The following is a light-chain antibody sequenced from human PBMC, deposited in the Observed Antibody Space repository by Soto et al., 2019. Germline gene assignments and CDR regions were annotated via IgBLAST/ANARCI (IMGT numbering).Light chain of an antibody. CDR2: GAS. CDR1: QSVDTTF. J-gene: IGKJ1*01. CDR3: QHYMSSVT. V-gene: IGKV3-20*01. Sequence: EIVLTQSPGSLSLSPGQRATLSCRASQSVDTTFFAWYQKKPGQAPRLLIYGASKRATGIPDRFSGSWSGTDFTLIISRLEPEDFAVDYCQHYMSSVTFGQGTKVEIK.